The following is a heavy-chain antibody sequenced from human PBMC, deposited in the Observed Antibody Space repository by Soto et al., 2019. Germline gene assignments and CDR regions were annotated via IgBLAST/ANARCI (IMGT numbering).Heavy chain of an antibody. J-gene: IGHJ4*02. CDR2: LHYSGSA. V-gene: IGHV4-59*01. D-gene: IGHD3-16*01. Sequence: PSETLSLTCTVSGASMSDYYGSWIRQSPGKGLEHIGYLHYSGSANYNPFLKSRVTISMDTSKNQFFLKLNSVTAADTAIYYCARSGHTFVGVVWGQGIPVTSPQ. CDR1: GASMSDYY. CDR3: ARSGHTFVGVV.